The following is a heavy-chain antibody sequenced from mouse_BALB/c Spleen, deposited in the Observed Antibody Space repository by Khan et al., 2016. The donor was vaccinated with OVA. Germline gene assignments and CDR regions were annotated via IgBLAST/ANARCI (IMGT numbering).Heavy chain of an antibody. J-gene: IGHJ2*01. D-gene: IGHD1-1*02. Sequence: QVQLMESGPGLVQPSQSLSITCTVSGFSLTNYGVHWVRQSPGKGLEWLGVIWSGGITDYNETFISRLSISKDISKSQVFFTMNSLQANDTAIYYCAKNRNGYFDYWGQGTTLTVSS. CDR2: IWSGGIT. CDR1: GFSLTNYG. CDR3: AKNRNGYFDY. V-gene: IGHV2-2*02.